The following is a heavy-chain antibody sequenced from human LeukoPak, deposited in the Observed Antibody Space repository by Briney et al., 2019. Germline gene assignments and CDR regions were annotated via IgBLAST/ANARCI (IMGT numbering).Heavy chain of an antibody. J-gene: IGHJ4*02. CDR3: ARDPSMVRGENTPYFDY. Sequence: SVKVSCKASGGTFSSYAISWVRQAPGQGLEWMGGIIPIFGTADYAQKFQGRVTITADESTTTAYMELSSLTSEDTAVYYCARDPSMVRGENTPYFDYWGQGTLVTVSS. V-gene: IGHV1-69*13. D-gene: IGHD3-10*01. CDR2: IIPIFGTA. CDR1: GGTFSSYA.